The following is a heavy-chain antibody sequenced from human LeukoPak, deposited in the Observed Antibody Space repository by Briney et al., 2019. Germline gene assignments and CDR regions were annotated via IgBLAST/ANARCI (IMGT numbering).Heavy chain of an antibody. Sequence: SETLSVTCSVSGYSISSGYYWGWTRQPPGKGLEWIGSIYHTGTIHYNPSLKSRVTISVDTSKNQFSLKLSSVTAADTAVYYCARDQQPYGMDVWGQGTTVTVS. D-gene: IGHD6-13*01. CDR1: GYSISSGYY. V-gene: IGHV4-38-2*02. CDR2: IYHTGTI. CDR3: ARDQQPYGMDV. J-gene: IGHJ6*02.